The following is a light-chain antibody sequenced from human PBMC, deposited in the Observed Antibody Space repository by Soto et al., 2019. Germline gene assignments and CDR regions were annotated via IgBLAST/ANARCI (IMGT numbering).Light chain of an antibody. J-gene: IGKJ2*01. V-gene: IGKV3-20*01. CDR1: QSVGSSY. CDR2: GAY. CDR3: QQYGSLYT. Sequence: EIVLTQSPGTLSLSPGERATLSCRASQSVGSSYLAWHQQKPGQPPRLLIYGAYSRATGTADRFSGSGAGTDFLLTISRLEHEDFAVYYWQQYGSLYTFGQGTKLEIK.